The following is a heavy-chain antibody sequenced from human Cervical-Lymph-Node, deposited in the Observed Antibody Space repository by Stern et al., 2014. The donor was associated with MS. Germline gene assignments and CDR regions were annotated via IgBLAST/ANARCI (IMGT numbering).Heavy chain of an antibody. V-gene: IGHV2-70*11. D-gene: IGHD5-18*01. Sequence: ESGPALVKPTQTLTLTCTFSGFSLSTSGMCVSWIRQAPGKALEWLARLGLDDDKNYSTSLKTRLTISKANSKNQVVLTLTNMDPMDTATYYCARTLRGYSHGYYYHGLDVWGQGTTVTVSS. J-gene: IGHJ6*02. CDR1: GFSLSTSGMC. CDR2: LGLDDDK. CDR3: ARTLRGYSHGYYYHGLDV.